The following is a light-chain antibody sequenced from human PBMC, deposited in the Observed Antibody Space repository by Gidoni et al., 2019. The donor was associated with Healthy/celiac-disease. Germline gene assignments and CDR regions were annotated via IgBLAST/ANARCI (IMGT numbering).Light chain of an antibody. V-gene: IGKV1-8*01. CDR2: AAS. Sequence: AIRMTQSPSSFSASTGDRVTITCRASQGISSYLAWYQQQPGKAPKLLIYAASPLQSGVPSRFSGSGSGTDFTLTISCLQSEDFATYYCQQYYSYPITFGQGTRLEIK. J-gene: IGKJ5*01. CDR1: QGISSY. CDR3: QQYYSYPIT.